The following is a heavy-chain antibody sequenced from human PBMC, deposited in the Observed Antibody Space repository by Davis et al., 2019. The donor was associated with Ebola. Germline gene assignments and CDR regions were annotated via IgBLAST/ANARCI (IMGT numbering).Heavy chain of an antibody. CDR2: IYYSGST. J-gene: IGHJ2*01. D-gene: IGHD2-21*01. CDR1: GGSISSGGYY. V-gene: IGHV4-31*11. Sequence: MPSETLSLTCGVSGGSISSGGYYWSWIRQHPGKGLEWIGYIYYSGSTYYNPSLKSRVTISVDTSKNQFSLKLSSVTAADTAIYYCVRTVLIVIPSTVRYFDLWGRGTLVTVSS. CDR3: VRTVLIVIPSTVRYFDL.